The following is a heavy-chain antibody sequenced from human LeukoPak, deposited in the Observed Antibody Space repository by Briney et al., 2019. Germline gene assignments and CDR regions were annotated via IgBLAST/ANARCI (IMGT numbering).Heavy chain of an antibody. CDR2: IYYSGST. Sequence: SETLSLTCTVSGGSISSYYWSWIRQPPGKGLEWIGYIYYSGSTNYNPSLKSRVTISVDASKNQFSLKLSSVTAADTAVYYCAKDLEDIVVVPHGSAFDIWGQGTMVTVSS. V-gene: IGHV4-59*01. CDR1: GGSISSYY. CDR3: AKDLEDIVVVPHGSAFDI. D-gene: IGHD2-2*01. J-gene: IGHJ3*02.